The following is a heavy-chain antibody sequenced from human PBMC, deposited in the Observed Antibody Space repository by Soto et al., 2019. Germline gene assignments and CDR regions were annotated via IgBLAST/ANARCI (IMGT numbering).Heavy chain of an antibody. Sequence: GGSLRLSCAASGFTFSSYGMQWVRQAPGKGLEWVAVISYDGSNKYYADSVKDRFTISRDNSKSTLYLQMNSLRADDTAVYYCVAGQYFFDYCGQGTLVTVSS. CDR2: ISYDGSNK. CDR3: VAGQYFFDY. D-gene: IGHD6-19*01. CDR1: GFTFSSYG. V-gene: IGHV3-30*03. J-gene: IGHJ4*02.